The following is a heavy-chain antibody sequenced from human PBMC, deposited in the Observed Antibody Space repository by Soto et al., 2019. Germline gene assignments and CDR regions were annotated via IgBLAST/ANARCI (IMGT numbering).Heavy chain of an antibody. D-gene: IGHD3-16*01. V-gene: IGHV2-5*01. CDR2: AY. J-gene: IGHJ4*02. CDR1: GFSVTTSGKT. CDR3: TLRDDSSTGPIY. Sequence: SGPTLVNPTQTLTLTCTVSGFSVTTSGKTLGWIRQPPGRAPEWLALAYQYSPSLQNRVMFTKDTSKSQVVLTMTNVDPGDTATYYCTLRDDSSTGPIYWGQGIQVTVSS.